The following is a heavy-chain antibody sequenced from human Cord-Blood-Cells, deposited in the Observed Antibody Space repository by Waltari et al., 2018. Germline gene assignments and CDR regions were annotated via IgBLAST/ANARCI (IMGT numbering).Heavy chain of an antibody. CDR2: ISWNSGSI. V-gene: IGHV3-9*01. J-gene: IGHJ3*02. CDR1: GFTFDDYA. D-gene: IGHD3-16*01. Sequence: EVQLVESGGGLVQPGRSLRLSCAASGFTFDDYAMHWVRQAPGKGLEWVSGISWNSGSIGYADSVKGRFTISRDNAKNSLYLQMNSLRAEDTALYYCAKDLGDRAFDIWGQGTMVTVSS. CDR3: AKDLGDRAFDI.